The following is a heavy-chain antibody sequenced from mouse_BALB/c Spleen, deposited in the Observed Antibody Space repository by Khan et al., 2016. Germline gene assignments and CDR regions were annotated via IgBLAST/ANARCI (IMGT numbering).Heavy chain of an antibody. CDR1: GFTFSNYW. CDR3: SRDGYLDY. J-gene: IGHJ2*01. V-gene: IGHV6-6*02. Sequence: EVKLEESGGGLVQPGGSMKLSCVASGFTFSNYWMNWVRQSPEKGLKWVAEIRLKSNNYATYYAESVKGRFTISRDDSKSSVYLQMNNLRAEDTGIYYCSRDGYLDYWGQGTTLTVSS. D-gene: IGHD2-3*01. CDR2: IRLKSNNYAT.